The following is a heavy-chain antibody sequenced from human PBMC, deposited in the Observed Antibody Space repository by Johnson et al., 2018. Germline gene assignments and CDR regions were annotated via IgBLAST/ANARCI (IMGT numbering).Heavy chain of an antibody. D-gene: IGHD1-26*01. CDR3: AKNGGGKREFDI. V-gene: IGHV3-9*01. CDR2: ISWNSGSI. Sequence: VQLVQSGGGLVQPGRSLRLSCAASGFTFDDYAMHWVRQAPGKGLEWVSGISWNSGSIGYADSVKGRFTISRDNAKNSLYLQMNSLRAEDTALYYWAKNGGGKREFDIWGQGTMVTVAS. J-gene: IGHJ3*02. CDR1: GFTFDDYA.